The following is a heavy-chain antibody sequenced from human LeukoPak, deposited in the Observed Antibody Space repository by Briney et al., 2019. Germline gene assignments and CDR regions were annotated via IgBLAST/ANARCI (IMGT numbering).Heavy chain of an antibody. CDR2: INPNSGGT. Sequence: ASVKVSCKASGYTFTSYYMHWVRQAPGQGLEWMGWINPNSGGTNYAQKFQGWVTMTRDTSISTAYMELSRLRSDDTAVYYCARERIGYCSGGSCYPYFDYWGQGTLVTVSS. CDR3: ARERIGYCSGGSCYPYFDY. V-gene: IGHV1-2*04. CDR1: GYTFTSYY. J-gene: IGHJ4*02. D-gene: IGHD2-15*01.